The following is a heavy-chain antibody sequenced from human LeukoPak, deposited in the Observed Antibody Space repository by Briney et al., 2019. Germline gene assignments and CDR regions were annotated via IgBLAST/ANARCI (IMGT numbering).Heavy chain of an antibody. J-gene: IGHJ3*02. CDR1: GGSISSNY. CDR3: ARSGYKYGADAFDI. D-gene: IGHD5-18*01. CDR2: IYYSGST. Sequence: AETLSLTCTVSGGSISSNYWSWIRQPPGKGLEWIGYIYYSGSTNYDPSLKSRVTMSVDTSKNRFSLRLSSVTAADTAMYYCARSGYKYGADAFDIWGQGTMVTVSS. V-gene: IGHV4-59*01.